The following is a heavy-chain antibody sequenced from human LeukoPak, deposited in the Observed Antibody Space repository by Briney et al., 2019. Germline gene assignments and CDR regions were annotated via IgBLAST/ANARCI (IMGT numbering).Heavy chain of an antibody. CDR1: GYSISSGFY. CDR2: IFHSGST. J-gene: IGHJ4*02. V-gene: IGHV4-38-2*02. D-gene: IGHD1-26*01. Sequence: SETLSLTCSVSGYSISSGFYWGWIRQPPGKGLEWIGSIFHSGSTYYNPSLKSRVTISVDTSKNQFSLNLRSVTAADTAVYYCASMGAYSLSPNDWGQGTLVTVSS. CDR3: ASMGAYSLSPND.